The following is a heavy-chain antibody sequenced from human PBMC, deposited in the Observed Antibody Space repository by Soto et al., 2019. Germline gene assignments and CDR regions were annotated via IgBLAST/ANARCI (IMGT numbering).Heavy chain of an antibody. CDR2: INHSGST. Sequence: QVQLQQWGAGLLKPSETLSLTCAVYGGSFSGYYWSWIRQPPGKGLEWIGEINHSGSTNYNPSLKSRVTISVVTSKSQCSLKLSCVVAADRVVYLCARFHKRPYSGYYCYGMDVWGEGITVTVSS. D-gene: IGHD5-12*01. J-gene: IGHJ6*04. V-gene: IGHV4-34*01. CDR3: ARFHKRPYSGYYCYGMDV. CDR1: GGSFSGYY.